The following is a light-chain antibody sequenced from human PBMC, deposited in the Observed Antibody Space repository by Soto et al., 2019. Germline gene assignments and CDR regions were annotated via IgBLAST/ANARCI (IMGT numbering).Light chain of an antibody. CDR3: SSYTGSSTFV. CDR1: SSDVGGYNY. V-gene: IGLV2-14*01. CDR2: DVN. Sequence: QAVVTQPASVSGSPGQSITISCTGTSSDVGGYNYVSWYQQLPGKAPKLMIYDVNNRPSGVSNRFSGSKSGNTASLTISGLQAEDEADYYCSSYTGSSTFVFGTGTKLTVL. J-gene: IGLJ1*01.